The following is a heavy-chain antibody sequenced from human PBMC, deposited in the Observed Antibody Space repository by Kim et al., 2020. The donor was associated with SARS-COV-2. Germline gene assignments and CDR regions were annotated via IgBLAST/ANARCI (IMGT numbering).Heavy chain of an antibody. CDR3: AKDRTSYYGSGSYYY. Sequence: DSVKGRFTISRDKSKNTLYLQMNSLRAEDTAVYYCAKDRTSYYGSGSYYYWGQGALVTVSS. V-gene: IGHV3-23*01. J-gene: IGHJ4*02. D-gene: IGHD3-10*01.